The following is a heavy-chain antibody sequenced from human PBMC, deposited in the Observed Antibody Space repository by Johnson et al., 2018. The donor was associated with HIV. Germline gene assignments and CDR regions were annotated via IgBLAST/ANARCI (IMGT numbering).Heavy chain of an antibody. Sequence: VQLVESGGGVVQPGGSLRLSCAASGFTFSSYDMHWVRQATGKGLEWVGRIKSKTDGGTTDYAAPVKGRFTISRDDSKNTLYLQMNSLRVEDTAVYYCASAWGELDDAFDIWGQGTMVTVSS. CDR1: GFTFSSYD. CDR2: IKSKTDGGTT. D-gene: IGHD1-26*01. J-gene: IGHJ3*02. V-gene: IGHV3-15*01. CDR3: ASAWGELDDAFDI.